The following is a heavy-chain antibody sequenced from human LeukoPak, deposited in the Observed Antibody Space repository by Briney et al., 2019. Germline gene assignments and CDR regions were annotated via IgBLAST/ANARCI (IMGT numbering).Heavy chain of an antibody. V-gene: IGHV3-21*01. CDR2: ISSSSSYI. D-gene: IGHD6-13*01. CDR1: GFTFSSYS. Sequence: GGSLRLSCAASGFTFSSYSMKWVRQAPGKGLEWVSSISSSSSYIYYADSVKGRFTISRDNAKNSLYLQMNSLRAEDTAVYYCARGPAAGLFDYWGQGTLVTVSS. CDR3: ARGPAAGLFDY. J-gene: IGHJ4*02.